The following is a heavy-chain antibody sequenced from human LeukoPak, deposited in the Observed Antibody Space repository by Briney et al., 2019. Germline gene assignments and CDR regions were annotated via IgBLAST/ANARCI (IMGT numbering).Heavy chain of an antibody. V-gene: IGHV3-30*18. J-gene: IGHJ4*02. CDR3: AKGGNYVDY. Sequence: GGSLRLSCAASGFTFSSYGMHWVRQAPGKGLEWVVVISYDGGNKYYADSVKGRFTISRDNSKNTLYLQMNSLRAEDTAVYYCAKGGNYVDYWGQGTLVTVSS. CDR2: ISYDGGNK. CDR1: GFTFSSYG.